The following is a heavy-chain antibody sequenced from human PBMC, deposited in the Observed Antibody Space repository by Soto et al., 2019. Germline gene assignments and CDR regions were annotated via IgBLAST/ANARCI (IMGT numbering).Heavy chain of an antibody. J-gene: IGHJ4*02. D-gene: IGHD2-15*01. CDR3: ARWGCSGSNCNLNQRSFDL. Sequence: GGSLRLSCAASGFIFNEYGMHWARQAPGKGLEWVAVIWYDGSNKYYADSVKGRFTFSRDNSKNTMSLQMNSLRVEDTAIYYCARWGCSGSNCNLNQRSFDLWGQGTLVTVSS. CDR2: IWYDGSNK. V-gene: IGHV3-33*01. CDR1: GFIFNEYG.